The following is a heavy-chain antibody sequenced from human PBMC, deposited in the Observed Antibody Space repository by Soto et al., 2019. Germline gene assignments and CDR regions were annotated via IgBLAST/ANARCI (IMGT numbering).Heavy chain of an antibody. CDR3: ARGVRGASVFDP. CDR1: GGSISSYY. V-gene: IGHV4-59*01. J-gene: IGHJ5*02. D-gene: IGHD3-10*01. Sequence: SETLSLTCTVSGGSISSYYWSWIRQPPGKGLEWIGYIYYSGSTNYNPSLKSRVTISVDTSKNHFSLKLSSVTAADTAVYYCARGVRGASVFDPWGQGTLVTVSS. CDR2: IYYSGST.